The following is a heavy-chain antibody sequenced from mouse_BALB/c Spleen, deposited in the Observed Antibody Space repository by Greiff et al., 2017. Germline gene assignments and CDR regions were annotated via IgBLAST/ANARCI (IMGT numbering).Heavy chain of an antibody. CDR1: GFTFSSFG. V-gene: IGHV5-17*02. Sequence: EVQLVESGGGLVQPGGSRKLSCAASGFTFSSFGMHWVRQAPEKGLEWVAYISSGSSTIYYADTVKGRFTISRDNPKNTLFLQMTSLRSEDTAMYYCATLLRLPYAMDYWGQGTSVTVSS. J-gene: IGHJ4*01. CDR2: ISSGSSTI. CDR3: ATLLRLPYAMDY. D-gene: IGHD1-2*01.